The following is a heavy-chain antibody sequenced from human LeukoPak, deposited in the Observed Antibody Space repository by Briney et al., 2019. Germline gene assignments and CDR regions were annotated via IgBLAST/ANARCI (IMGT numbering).Heavy chain of an antibody. CDR2: IYTSGST. V-gene: IGHV4-61*02. D-gene: IGHD6-13*01. CDR3: ARELGYYYYYMDV. CDR1: GGSISSGSYY. Sequence: SQTLSLTCTASGGSISSGSYYWSWIRQPAGKGLEWIGRIYTSGSTNYNPSLKSRVTISVDTSKNQFSLKLSSVTAADTAVYYCARELGYYYYYMDVWGKGTTVTVSS. J-gene: IGHJ6*03.